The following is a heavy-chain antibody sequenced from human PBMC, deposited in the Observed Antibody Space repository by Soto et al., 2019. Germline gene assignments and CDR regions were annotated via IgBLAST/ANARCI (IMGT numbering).Heavy chain of an antibody. D-gene: IGHD2-15*01. CDR1: GLTVSHNY. J-gene: IGHJ3*01. CDR3: ARPYGGKIGDALDL. Sequence: VQLVESGGGLIQPGGSLRLSCVASGLTVSHNYMAWVRQAPEMGLGWVSTISDSADSAYYADSVKGRFTIARDNSKNTLYLQMNSLRAEDTAVYYCARPYGGKIGDALDLWGQGTTVTVSS. CDR2: SDSADSA. V-gene: IGHV3-53*01.